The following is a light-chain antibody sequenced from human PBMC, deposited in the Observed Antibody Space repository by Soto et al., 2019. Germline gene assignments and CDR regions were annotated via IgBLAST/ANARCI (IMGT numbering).Light chain of an antibody. CDR1: TSNIGTNT. CDR3: AAWDDSLNGYV. J-gene: IGLJ1*01. Sequence: QPVLTQPPSASGTPGQRVTISCSGSTSNIGTNTVNWYQQLTGTAPKLLIYSDTQRPSGVPDRFSGSKSGTSASLAISGLQSEDEADYYCAAWDDSLNGYVFGTGTKLTVL. CDR2: SDT. V-gene: IGLV1-44*01.